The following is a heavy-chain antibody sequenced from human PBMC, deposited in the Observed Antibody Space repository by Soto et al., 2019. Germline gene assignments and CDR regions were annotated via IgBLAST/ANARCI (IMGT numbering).Heavy chain of an antibody. D-gene: IGHD7-27*01. CDR3: ARNKWGTGYFDF. CDR2: MTPNTGNT. V-gene: IGHV1-8*01. J-gene: IGHJ4*01. CDR1: GYTFTSFD. Sequence: QVQLVQSGAEAKKPGASVKVSCKASGYTFTSFDINWVRQATGQGLEWLGWMTPNTGNTGYAQKFQGRITMTRDTSTSTAYMELNSLTYEDSAVYYCARNKWGTGYFDFWGHGTLVTVSS.